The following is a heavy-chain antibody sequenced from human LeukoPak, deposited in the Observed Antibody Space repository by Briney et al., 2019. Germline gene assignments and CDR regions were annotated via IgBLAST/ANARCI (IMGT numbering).Heavy chain of an antibody. CDR3: ARGHFGDNDAFDI. CDR1: GGSFSGYY. CDR2: THHIGST. Sequence: SETLSLTCAVYGGSFSGYYWRWLRQPPGKGREWIGETHHIGSTNYNPSLKSRVTISVDTSKNQLSLKLSSVTAADTAVYHCARGHFGDNDAFDIWGQGTMVTVSS. D-gene: IGHD4-17*01. J-gene: IGHJ3*02. V-gene: IGHV4-34*01.